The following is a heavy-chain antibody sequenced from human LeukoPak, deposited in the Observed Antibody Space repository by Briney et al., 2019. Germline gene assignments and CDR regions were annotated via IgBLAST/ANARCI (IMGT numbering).Heavy chain of an antibody. CDR2: MNPNSGNT. J-gene: IGHJ6*03. Sequence: ASVKVSCKASGYTFTRYDINWVRQATGQGLEWMGWMNPNSGNTGYAQKFQGRVTMTRNTSISTAYMELSSLRSEDTAVYYCARNGRLDYYYYYMDVWGKGTTVTVSS. CDR3: ARNGRLDYYYYYMDV. V-gene: IGHV1-8*01. D-gene: IGHD2-8*01. CDR1: GYTFTRYD.